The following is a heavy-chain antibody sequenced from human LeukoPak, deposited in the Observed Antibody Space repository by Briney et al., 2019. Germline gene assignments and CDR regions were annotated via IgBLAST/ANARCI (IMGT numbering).Heavy chain of an antibody. Sequence: GASVRVSCKASGGTFSSYAISWVRQAPGQGLEWMGRIIPILGIANYAQKFQGRVTITADKSTSTAYMELSSLRSEDTAVYYCARGRIAAAGDFDYWGQGTLVTVSS. J-gene: IGHJ4*02. CDR2: IIPILGIA. CDR1: GGTFSSYA. CDR3: ARGRIAAAGDFDY. D-gene: IGHD6-13*01. V-gene: IGHV1-69*04.